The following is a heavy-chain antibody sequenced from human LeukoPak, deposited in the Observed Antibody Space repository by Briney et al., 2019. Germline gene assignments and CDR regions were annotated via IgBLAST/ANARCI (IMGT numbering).Heavy chain of an antibody. D-gene: IGHD1-7*01. CDR3: ARRWNYGRNYYTDV. CDR1: GGSFSNYY. J-gene: IGHJ6*03. CDR2: INDSGRI. V-gene: IGHV4-34*01. Sequence: PSETLSLTCAVYGGSFSNYYWSWIRQPPGKGLEWIGEINDSGRINYNPSLMSRVTISVDTSKNQFSLRLTSVTARDTAVYYCARRWNYGRNYYTDVWGKGATVSVSS.